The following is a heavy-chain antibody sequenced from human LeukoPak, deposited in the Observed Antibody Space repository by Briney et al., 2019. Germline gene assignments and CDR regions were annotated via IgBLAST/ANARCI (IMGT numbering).Heavy chain of an antibody. D-gene: IGHD2-15*01. J-gene: IGHJ4*02. CDR2: ISAYNGNT. CDR3: ARDRYCSGGSCPTLGY. Sequence: GASVKVSCKASGYTFSSHGISWVRQAPGQGLEWMGWISAYNGNTNYAQKLQGRVTMTTDTSTSTAYMELRSLRSDDTAVYYCARDRYCSGGSCPTLGYWGQGTLVTVSS. V-gene: IGHV1-18*01. CDR1: GYTFSSHG.